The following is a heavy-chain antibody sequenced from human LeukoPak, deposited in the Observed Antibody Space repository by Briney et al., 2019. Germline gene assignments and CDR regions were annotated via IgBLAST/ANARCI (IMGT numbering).Heavy chain of an antibody. CDR1: GFTFSTYD. CDR2: ISYDGSDK. D-gene: IGHD3-10*01. V-gene: IGHV3-30*18. J-gene: IGHJ3*02. Sequence: GGSLRLSCAASGFTFSTYDMHWVRQAPGKGMEWVAIISYDGSDKYYADSVKGRFTISRDNSKYTLYLQMNSLRAEDTAVYYCAKDFGEAAFDIWGQGTMVTVSS. CDR3: AKDFGEAAFDI.